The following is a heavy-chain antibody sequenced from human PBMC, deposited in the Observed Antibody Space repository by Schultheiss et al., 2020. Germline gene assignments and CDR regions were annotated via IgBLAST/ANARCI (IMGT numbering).Heavy chain of an antibody. CDR3: ARRGIGGGYYYWMN. V-gene: IGHV1-2*04. CDR2: INPNSGGT. D-gene: IGHD3-22*01. CDR1: GYTFTGYY. Sequence: ASVKVSCKASGYTFTGYYMHWVRQAPGQGLEWMGWINPNSGGTNYAQKFQGWVTMTRDTSISTAYMELSRLRSDDTAVYYCARRGIGGGYYYWMNWGQGTLVTVSS. J-gene: IGHJ4*02.